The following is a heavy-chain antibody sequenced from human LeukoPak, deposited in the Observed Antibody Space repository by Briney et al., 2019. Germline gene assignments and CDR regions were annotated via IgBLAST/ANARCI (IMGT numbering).Heavy chain of an antibody. V-gene: IGHV3-11*01. Sequence: PGGSLRPSCAASGFTFSDYYMNWIRQAPGKGLEWISYITGSDNTIYYADSVNGRFTVSRDNPKKTLYLQMSSLRAEDTAVYYCARGKAAARPFDYWGQGALVTVSS. CDR2: ITGSDNTI. CDR3: ARGKAAARPFDY. CDR1: GFTFSDYY. J-gene: IGHJ4*02. D-gene: IGHD6-13*01.